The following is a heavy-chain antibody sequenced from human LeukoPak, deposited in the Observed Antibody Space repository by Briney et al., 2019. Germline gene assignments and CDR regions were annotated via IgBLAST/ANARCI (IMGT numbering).Heavy chain of an antibody. V-gene: IGHV4-38-2*02. CDR3: GSQREWSLTEYHFDY. D-gene: IGHD3-3*01. Sequence: SETLSLTCTVSGYSLSSGYYCGWIRPPPGKGVEVIGSVYHSGSTYYKPSLKSRVTISTDKSKNQFSLKLTYVPAADTAVYYCGSQREWSLTEYHFDYWGQGTLVTVSS. CDR1: GYSLSSGYY. J-gene: IGHJ4*02. CDR2: VYHSGST.